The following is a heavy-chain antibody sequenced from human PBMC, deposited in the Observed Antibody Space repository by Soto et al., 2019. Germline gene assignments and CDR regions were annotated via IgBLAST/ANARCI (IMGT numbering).Heavy chain of an antibody. CDR3: TTDGGTGPRWLFFAS. V-gene: IGHV3-15*01. Sequence: TAFEVSVITLWLSWVRTHKGEGLEWVGRIKSKGYGGTTDYAAPVKGRFTISRDDSRNTLYLQMNSLKIEDTAVYVCTTDGGTGPRWLFFASLGQGTLVT. CDR1: EVSVITLW. CDR2: IKSKGYGGTT. J-gene: IGHJ4*02. D-gene: IGHD1-1*01.